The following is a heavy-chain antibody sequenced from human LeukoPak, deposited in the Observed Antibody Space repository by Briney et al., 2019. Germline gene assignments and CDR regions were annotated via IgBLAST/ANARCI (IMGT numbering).Heavy chain of an antibody. CDR1: GGSISSGDYY. CDR3: ARESIAARFGLYYYYYMDV. V-gene: IGHV4-30-4*08. Sequence: PSQTLSLTCTVSGGSISSGDYYWSWIRQPPGKGLEWIGYIYYSGSTYYNPSLKSRVTISVDTSKNQFSLKPSSVTAADTAVYYCARESIAARFGLYYYYYMDVWGKGTTVTVSS. CDR2: IYYSGST. D-gene: IGHD6-6*01. J-gene: IGHJ6*03.